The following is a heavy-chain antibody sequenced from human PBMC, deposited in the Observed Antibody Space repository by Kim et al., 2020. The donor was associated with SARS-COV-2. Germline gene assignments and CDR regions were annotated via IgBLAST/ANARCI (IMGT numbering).Heavy chain of an antibody. Sequence: SVKVSCKASGGTFSSYAISWVRQAPGQGLEWMGGLIPIFGTANYATKFQGRVTITADESTSTAYTELSSLRSENTAGYYCARVRAGATPSLSYCYYYGMDVWGQGTTVTVSS. CDR3: ARVRAGATPSLSYCYYYGMDV. D-gene: IGHD1-26*01. V-gene: IGHV1-69*13. CDR1: GGTFSSYA. CDR2: LIPIFGTA. J-gene: IGHJ6*02.